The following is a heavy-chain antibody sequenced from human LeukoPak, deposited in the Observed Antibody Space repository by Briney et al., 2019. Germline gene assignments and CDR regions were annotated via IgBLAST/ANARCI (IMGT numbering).Heavy chain of an antibody. CDR1: GFSLSTRTVA. CDR2: IYWDDDK. V-gene: IGHV2-5*02. CDR3: ARGPVFDY. D-gene: IGHD1-14*01. J-gene: IGHJ4*02. Sequence: SGPTLVNPTQTLTLTCTFSGFSLSTRTVAVGWIRQPPGKPLEWLALIYWDDDKCYSPSLKSRLAITKDTSNSQVVLTMTNMDPVDTATYFCARGPVFDYWGQGTLVTVSS.